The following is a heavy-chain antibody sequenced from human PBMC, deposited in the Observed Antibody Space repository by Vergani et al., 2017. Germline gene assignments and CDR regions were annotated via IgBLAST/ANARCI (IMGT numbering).Heavy chain of an antibody. J-gene: IGHJ5*02. CDR3: ARGIAVAGTLAGWFDP. CDR2: IYTSGST. D-gene: IGHD6-19*01. V-gene: IGHV4-61*02. Sequence: QVQLQESGPGLVKPSQTLSLTCTVSGGSISSGSYYWSWIRQPAGKGLEWIGRIYTSGSTNYNPSLKSRVTISVDTSKNQFSLKLSSVTAADTAVYYCARGIAVAGTLAGWFDPWGQGTLVTVSS. CDR1: GGSISSGSYY.